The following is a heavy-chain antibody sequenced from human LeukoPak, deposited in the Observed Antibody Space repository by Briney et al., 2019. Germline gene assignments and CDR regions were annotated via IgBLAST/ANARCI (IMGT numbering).Heavy chain of an antibody. J-gene: IGHJ4*02. V-gene: IGHV3-21*01. CDR3: ARTLIPRGAATMLDY. CDR2: ISSSSSYI. D-gene: IGHD5-12*01. Sequence: GGSLRLSCAASGFTFSSYSMNWVRQAPGKGLEWVSSISSSSSYIYYTDSVKCRFTISRDNAKNSLYLQMNSLRAEDTAVYYCARTLIPRGAATMLDYWGQGTLVTISS. CDR1: GFTFSSYS.